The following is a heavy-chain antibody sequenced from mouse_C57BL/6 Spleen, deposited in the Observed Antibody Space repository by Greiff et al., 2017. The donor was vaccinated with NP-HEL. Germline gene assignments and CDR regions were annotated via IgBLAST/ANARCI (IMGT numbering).Heavy chain of an antibody. D-gene: IGHD4-1*02. CDR3: TRSTGTPDY. J-gene: IGHJ2*01. CDR2: IDPETGGT. Sequence: QVQLQQSGAELVRPGASVTLSCKASGYTFTDYEMHWVKQTPVHGLEWIGAIDPETGGTAYNQKFKGKAILTADKSSSTAYMELRSLTSEDSAVYYCTRSTGTPDYWGQGTTLTVSS. CDR1: GYTFTDYE. V-gene: IGHV1-15*01.